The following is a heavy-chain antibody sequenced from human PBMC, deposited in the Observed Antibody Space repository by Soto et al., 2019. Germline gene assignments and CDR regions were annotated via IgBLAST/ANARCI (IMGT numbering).Heavy chain of an antibody. CDR2: IYHSGST. D-gene: IGHD3-9*01. J-gene: IGHJ6*02. CDR3: ARGTGGTYYDILTGYYPYYYYGMDV. V-gene: IGHV4-4*02. Sequence: SETLSLTCAISGGSISSSNWWSWVRQPPGKGLEWIGEIYHSGSTNYNPSLKSRVTISVDTSKNQFSLKLSSVTAADTAVYYCARGTGGTYYDILTGYYPYYYYGMDVWGQGTTVTVSS. CDR1: GGSISSSNW.